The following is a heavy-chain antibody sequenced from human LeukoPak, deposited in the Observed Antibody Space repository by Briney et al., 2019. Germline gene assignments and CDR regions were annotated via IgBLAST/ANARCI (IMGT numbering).Heavy chain of an antibody. J-gene: IGHJ4*02. D-gene: IGHD7-27*01. V-gene: IGHV4-39*07. Sequence: KPSETLSLTCSVSGGSISSGVYYWGWVRQPPEEGLEWIGSIHSSGSTFYNPSLKSRVAISGDTSKNQFSLRLSSVTAADTALYYCVRDNGNWDIDYWGQGTLVTVSS. CDR3: VRDNGNWDIDY. CDR2: IHSSGST. CDR1: GGSISSGVYY.